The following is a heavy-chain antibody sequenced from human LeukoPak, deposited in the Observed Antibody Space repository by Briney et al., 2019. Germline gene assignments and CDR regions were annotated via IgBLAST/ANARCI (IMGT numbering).Heavy chain of an antibody. D-gene: IGHD5-18*01. V-gene: IGHV3-7*01. J-gene: IGHJ4*02. CDR1: GFTFSSDW. CDR3: ARVSMGYSYGEKFDY. Sequence: GGSLRLSCAASGFTFSSDWMSWVRQAPGKGLEWVANIKQDGSEKYYVDSVKGRFTISRENAKNSLYLQMNSLSAEDTAVYYCARVSMGYSYGEKFDYWGQGTLVTVSS. CDR2: IKQDGSEK.